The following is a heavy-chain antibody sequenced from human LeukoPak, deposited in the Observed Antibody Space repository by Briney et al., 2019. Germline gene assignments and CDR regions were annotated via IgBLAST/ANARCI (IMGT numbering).Heavy chain of an antibody. CDR3: AKVLSGSQDY. D-gene: IGHD1-26*01. CDR2: ITGGAENT. CDR1: GFTVSSNY. Sequence: GGSLRLSCATSGFTVSSNYMSWVRQAPGKGLNWLSTITGGAENTYYADSVKGRFTISRDNSKNTVYLQMDSLRVEDTAVYYCAKVLSGSQDYWGQGTLVTVFS. V-gene: IGHV3-23*01. J-gene: IGHJ4*02.